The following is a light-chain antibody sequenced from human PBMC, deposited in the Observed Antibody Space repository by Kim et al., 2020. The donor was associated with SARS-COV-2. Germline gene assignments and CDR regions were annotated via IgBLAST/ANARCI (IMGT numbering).Light chain of an antibody. CDR1: PGGVTSDHY. Sequence: PGGTVTLTCASNPGGVTSDHYPYWFQQKPGQAPKTLIYDTDNKHSWTPARFSGSLLGGKAALSLSGAQPEDEAEYFCSLYYSGIVIFGGGTQLTVL. J-gene: IGLJ2*01. CDR3: SLYYSGIVI. V-gene: IGLV7-46*01. CDR2: DTD.